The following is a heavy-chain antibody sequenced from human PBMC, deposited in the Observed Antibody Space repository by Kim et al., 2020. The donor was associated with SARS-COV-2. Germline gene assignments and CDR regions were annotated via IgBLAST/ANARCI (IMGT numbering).Heavy chain of an antibody. CDR2: IVPLLETT. Sequence: SVKVSCKSSGGTFSSYGISWVRQAPGQGLEWMGGIVPLLETTKYAQRFQGRVTITADVSTSTVYMELSSLRSEDTAVYYCVTMHYYDSSAYYRDILLFDYWGQGTLVTVSS. J-gene: IGHJ4*02. CDR1: GGTFSSYG. CDR3: VTMHYYDSSAYYRDILLFDY. V-gene: IGHV1-69*13. D-gene: IGHD3-22*01.